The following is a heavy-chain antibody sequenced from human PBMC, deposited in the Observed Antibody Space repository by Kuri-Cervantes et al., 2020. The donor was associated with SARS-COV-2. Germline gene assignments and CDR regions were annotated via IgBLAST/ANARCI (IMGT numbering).Heavy chain of an antibody. CDR2: IYYSGST. J-gene: IGHJ4*02. CDR3: ARANLGSTVPFDY. Sequence: SQTLSLTCAVSGASISSRTYTWSWIRQPPGKGLEWSGYIYYSGSTYYNPSLKSRLTISVDTSQNQFSLKLTSVTAADTAVHYCARANLGSTVPFDYWGQGTLVTVSS. CDR1: GASISSRTYT. V-gene: IGHV4-30-4*07. D-gene: IGHD7-27*01.